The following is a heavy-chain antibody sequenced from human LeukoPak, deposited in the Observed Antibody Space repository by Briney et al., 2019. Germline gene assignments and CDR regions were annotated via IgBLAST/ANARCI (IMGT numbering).Heavy chain of an antibody. V-gene: IGHV5-10-1*01. Sequence: GESLKISCKASEFSFNRYWIAWVRQMPGKGLEWMGRIDPSDSYTNYSPSFQGHVTISADKSISTAYLQWSSLKASDTAMYYCARQPEGTWFDPWGQGTLVTVSS. CDR1: EFSFNRYW. J-gene: IGHJ5*02. D-gene: IGHD1-1*01. CDR3: ARQPEGTWFDP. CDR2: IDPSDSYT.